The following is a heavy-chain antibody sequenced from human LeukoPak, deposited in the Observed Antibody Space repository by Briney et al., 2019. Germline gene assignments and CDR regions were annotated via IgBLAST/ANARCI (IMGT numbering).Heavy chain of an antibody. CDR2: IYNSGST. Sequence: SETLSLTCTVSGDSISTYFWSWIRQSPGKGLQWIGYIYNSGSTNYNPSLKSRVTISVDTSKNQFSLKLSSVTAADTAVYYCARAPTVARRGYYYYMDVWGKGTTVTVSS. J-gene: IGHJ6*03. CDR1: GDSISTYF. D-gene: IGHD4-23*01. CDR3: ARAPTVARRGYYYYMDV. V-gene: IGHV4-59*01.